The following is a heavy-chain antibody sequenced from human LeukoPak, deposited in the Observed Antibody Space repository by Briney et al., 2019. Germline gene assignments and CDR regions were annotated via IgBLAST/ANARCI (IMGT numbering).Heavy chain of an antibody. Sequence: PSETLSLTCAVYGGSFSGYYWSWIRQPPGKGLEWIGEINHSGSTNYNPSLKSRVTISADMSKNQFSLKLSSVTAADTAVYYCARHEVDILTGYYLNWFDPWGQGTLVTVSS. V-gene: IGHV4-34*01. J-gene: IGHJ5*02. CDR3: ARHEVDILTGYYLNWFDP. D-gene: IGHD3-9*01. CDR1: GGSFSGYY. CDR2: INHSGST.